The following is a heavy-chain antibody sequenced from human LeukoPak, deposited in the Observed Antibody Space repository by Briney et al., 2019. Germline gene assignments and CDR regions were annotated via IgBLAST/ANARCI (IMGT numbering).Heavy chain of an antibody. D-gene: IGHD5-18*01. Sequence: SETLSLTCTVSGGSISSGGYYWSWIRQPPGKGLEWIGYIYHSGSTYYNPSLKSRVTISVDRSKNQFSLKLSSVTAADTAVYYCARGDTAMVNWFDPWGQGTLVTVSS. CDR3: ARGDTAMVNWFDP. CDR2: IYHSGST. CDR1: GGSISSGGYY. V-gene: IGHV4-30-2*01. J-gene: IGHJ5*02.